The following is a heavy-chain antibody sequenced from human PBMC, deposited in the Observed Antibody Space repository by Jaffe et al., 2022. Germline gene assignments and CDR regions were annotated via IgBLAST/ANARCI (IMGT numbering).Heavy chain of an antibody. CDR2: IRYDGSNK. D-gene: IGHD3-3*01. CDR3: AKGYDFWSGYYSAHFDY. V-gene: IGHV3-30*02. CDR1: GFTFSSYG. J-gene: IGHJ4*02. Sequence: QVQLVESGGGVVQPGGSLRLSCAASGFTFSSYGMHWVRQAPGKGLEWVAFIRYDGSNKYYADSVKGRFTISRDNSKNTLYLQMNSLRAEDTAVYYCAKGYDFWSGYYSAHFDYWGQGTLVTVSS.